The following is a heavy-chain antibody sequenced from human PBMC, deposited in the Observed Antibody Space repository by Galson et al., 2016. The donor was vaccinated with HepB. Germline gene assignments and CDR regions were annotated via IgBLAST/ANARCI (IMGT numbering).Heavy chain of an antibody. CDR2: IHYTGST. CDR3: ARTGSGSAPGGY. D-gene: IGHD3-16*01. CDR1: GGSVSTSNYY. Sequence: SETLSLTCNVSGGSVSTSNYYWSWIRQPPGKGLEWIGYIHYTGSTKYNPSLKSRVSISVDTSKNQISLRLSSVTAADTAVYFWARTGSGSAPGGYWGQGTLVTVSS. J-gene: IGHJ4*02. V-gene: IGHV4-61*01.